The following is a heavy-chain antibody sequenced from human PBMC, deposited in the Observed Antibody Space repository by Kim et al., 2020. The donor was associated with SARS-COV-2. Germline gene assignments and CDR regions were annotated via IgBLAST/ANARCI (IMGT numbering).Heavy chain of an antibody. CDR2: INHSGST. CDR3: ARGTRQWLVRGPYYYYMDV. V-gene: IGHV4-34*01. CDR1: GESFSGYY. Sequence: SETLSLTCAVYGESFSGYYWSWIRQPPGKGLEWIGEINHSGSTNYNPSLKSRVTISVDTSKNQFSLKLSSVTAADTAVYYCARGTRQWLVRGPYYYYMDVWGKGTTVTVSS. D-gene: IGHD6-19*01. J-gene: IGHJ6*03.